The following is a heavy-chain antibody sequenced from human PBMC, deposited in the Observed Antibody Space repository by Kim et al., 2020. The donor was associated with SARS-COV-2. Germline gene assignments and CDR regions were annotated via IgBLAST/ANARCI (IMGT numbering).Heavy chain of an antibody. Sequence: SETLSLTCTVSGGSISSGGYYWSWIRQHPGKGLEWIGYIYYSGSTYYNPSLKSRVTISVDTSKNQFSLKLSSVTAADTAVYYCASSGGLWFGELSLDYYYYGMDAWGQGTLVTVSS. D-gene: IGHD3-10*01. CDR2: IYYSGST. V-gene: IGHV4-31*03. CDR1: GGSISSGGYY. CDR3: ASSGGLWFGELSLDYYYYGMDA. J-gene: IGHJ6*02.